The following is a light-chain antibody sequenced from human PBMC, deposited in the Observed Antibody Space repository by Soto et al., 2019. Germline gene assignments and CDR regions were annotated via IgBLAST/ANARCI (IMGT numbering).Light chain of an antibody. CDR3: QAWDSNTMV. J-gene: IGLJ2*01. CDR1: KLGDKF. Sequence: SYELTQPPSVSVSPGQTASITCSGDKLGDKFASWYQQKAGQSPVLVIYEDRKRPSGIPERFSASNSGDTATLTISGTQAMDEAAYYCQAWDSNTMVFGGGTKLTVL. CDR2: EDR. V-gene: IGLV3-1*01.